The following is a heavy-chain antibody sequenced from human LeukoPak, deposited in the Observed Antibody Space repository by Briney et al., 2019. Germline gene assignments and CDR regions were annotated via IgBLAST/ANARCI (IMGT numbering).Heavy chain of an antibody. V-gene: IGHV3-30-3*01. CDR3: VRDTGFLSSGTYQAPFDF. CDR1: GFTFSTYA. D-gene: IGHD1-26*01. CDR2: ISYDGINT. Sequence: TGGSLRLSCAASGFTFSTYAMHWVRQAPGKGLEWLAIISYDGINTYYADSVKGRFTISRDNSKNTLYLQMNSLRAEDTAVYYCVRDTGFLSSGTYQAPFDFWGQGTLVTVSS. J-gene: IGHJ4*02.